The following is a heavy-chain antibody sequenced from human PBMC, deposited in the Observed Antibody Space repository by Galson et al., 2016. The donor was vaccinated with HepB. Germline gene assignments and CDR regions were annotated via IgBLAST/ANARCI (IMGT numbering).Heavy chain of an antibody. D-gene: IGHD5-18*01. Sequence: SLRLSCAASGFIFSRFSMNWVRQTPGKGLEWVSTIRGSGGTTYYADSVKGRFTVSRDNSKNTLYLQMNNLRAGDTALYYCAKGIGYTYGPIEYFEYWGQGTLATVSS. J-gene: IGHJ4*02. CDR2: IRGSGGTT. V-gene: IGHV3-23*01. CDR1: GFIFSRFS. CDR3: AKGIGYTYGPIEYFEY.